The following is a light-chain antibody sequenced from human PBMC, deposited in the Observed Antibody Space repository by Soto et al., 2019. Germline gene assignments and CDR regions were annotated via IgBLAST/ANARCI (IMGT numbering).Light chain of an antibody. CDR1: SSDVGGFNR. CDR3: SSETSSSTFYV. Sequence: QSALTQPASVSGSPGQSITISCTGTSSDVGGFNRVSWYQQHPGKAPKLMIYEVSNRPSGVSNRFSASKSGNTASLTISGLQAEDEADYYCSSETSSSTFYVFGTGTQPTVL. CDR2: EVS. J-gene: IGLJ1*01. V-gene: IGLV2-14*01.